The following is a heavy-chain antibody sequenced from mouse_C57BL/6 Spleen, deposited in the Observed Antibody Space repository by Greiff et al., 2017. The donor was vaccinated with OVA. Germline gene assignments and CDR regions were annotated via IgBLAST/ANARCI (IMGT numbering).Heavy chain of an antibody. D-gene: IGHD2-3*01. CDR2: IYPGDGDT. CDR3: ARDGYYYYAMDY. CDR1: GYAFSSSW. J-gene: IGHJ4*01. Sequence: QVQLQQSGPELVKPGASVKISCKASGYAFSSSWMNWVKQRPGKGLEWIGRIYPGDGDTNYNGKFKGKATLTADKSSSTAYMQLSSLTSEDSAVYVCARDGYYYYAMDYWGQGTPVTVSA. V-gene: IGHV1-82*01.